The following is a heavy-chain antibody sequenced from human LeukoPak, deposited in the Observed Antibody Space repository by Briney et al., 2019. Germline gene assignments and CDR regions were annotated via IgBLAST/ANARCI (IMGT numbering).Heavy chain of an antibody. CDR2: IYYSGST. D-gene: IGHD3-3*01. Sequence: PSETLSLTCTVSGGSVSSSSYYWGWIRQPPGKGLEWIGSIYYSGSTYYTPSLKSRVTISVDTSKNQFSLKLSSVTAADTAVYYCARVPPLPIFGVVLDYHYMDVWGKGTTVIVSS. CDR1: GGSVSSSSYY. V-gene: IGHV4-39*07. CDR3: ARVPPLPIFGVVLDYHYMDV. J-gene: IGHJ6*03.